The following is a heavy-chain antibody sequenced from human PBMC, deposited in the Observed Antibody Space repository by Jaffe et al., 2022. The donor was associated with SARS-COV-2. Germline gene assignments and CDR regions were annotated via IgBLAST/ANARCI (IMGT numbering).Heavy chain of an antibody. D-gene: IGHD6-13*01. CDR3: ARDLGVAAAGLYDYYYYGMDV. Sequence: QVQLVQSGAEVKKPGSSVKVSCKASGGTFSSYAISWVRQAPGQGLEWMGGIIPIFGTANYAQKFQGRVTITADESTSTAYMELSSLRSEDTAVYYCARDLGVAAAGLYDYYYYGMDVWGQGTTVTVSS. V-gene: IGHV1-69*01. CDR2: IIPIFGTA. CDR1: GGTFSSYA. J-gene: IGHJ6*02.